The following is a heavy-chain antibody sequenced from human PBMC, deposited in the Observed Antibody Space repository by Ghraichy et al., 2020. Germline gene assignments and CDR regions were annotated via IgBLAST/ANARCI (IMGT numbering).Heavy chain of an antibody. D-gene: IGHD2-15*01. Sequence: TGAVYGGSFSDYYWNWIRQSPGKGLEWIGQVSPSGSTNYNPSLLSRVIISVNTSKNQFSLKLSSVTAADTAVYYCARSSCSGDSCTDYWGQGTPLTVSS. CDR2: VSPSGST. CDR1: GGSFSDYY. CDR3: ARSSCSGDSCTDY. V-gene: IGHV4-34*01. J-gene: IGHJ4*02.